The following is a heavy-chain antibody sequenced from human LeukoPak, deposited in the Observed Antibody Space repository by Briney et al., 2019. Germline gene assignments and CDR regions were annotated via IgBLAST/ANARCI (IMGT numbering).Heavy chain of an antibody. D-gene: IGHD1-14*01. J-gene: IGHJ6*02. CDR3: ARDPATTLPYYYYGMDV. V-gene: IGHV3-30-3*01. CDR1: GFTFSSYA. CDR2: ISYDGSNK. Sequence: GGSLRLSCAASGFTFSSYAMHWVRQAPGKGLEWAAVISYDGSNKYYADSVRGRFTISRDNSKNTLYLQMNSLRAEDTAVYYCARDPATTLPYYYYGMDVWGQGTTVTVSS.